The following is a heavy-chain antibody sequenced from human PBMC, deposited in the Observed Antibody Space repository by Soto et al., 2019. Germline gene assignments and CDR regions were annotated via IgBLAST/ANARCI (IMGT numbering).Heavy chain of an antibody. Sequence: GGSLRLSCVASGFTLSNYGMHWVRQAPGKGLEWIALIWYEGTTKYSTDSMKGRFPISRDQSKSTFYLQVNSLRAEVTATYYCARDVGSSGSSRWFDTWGQGTLVTVSS. V-gene: IGHV3-33*01. J-gene: IGHJ5*02. CDR1: GFTLSNYG. CDR3: ARDVGSSGSSRWFDT. CDR2: IWYEGTTK. D-gene: IGHD3-10*01.